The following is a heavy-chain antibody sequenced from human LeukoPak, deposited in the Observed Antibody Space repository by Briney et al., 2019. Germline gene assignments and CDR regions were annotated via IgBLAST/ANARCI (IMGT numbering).Heavy chain of an antibody. J-gene: IGHJ4*02. CDR3: AKDRLIYYGSGSYLDY. CDR2: IRYDGSNK. D-gene: IGHD3-10*01. CDR1: GFTFSSYG. V-gene: IGHV3-30*02. Sequence: TGGSLRLSCAASGFTFSSYGMHWVRQAPGKGLEWVAFIRYDGSNKYYADSVKGRFTISRDNSKNTLYLQMNSLRAEDTAVYYCAKDRLIYYGSGSYLDYWGQGTLVTVSS.